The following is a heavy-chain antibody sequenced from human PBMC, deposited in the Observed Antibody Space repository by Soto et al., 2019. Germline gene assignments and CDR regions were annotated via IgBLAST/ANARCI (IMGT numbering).Heavy chain of an antibody. CDR1: GFTFSSYS. V-gene: IGHV3-21*01. Sequence: GGSLRLSCAASGFTFSSYSMNWVRQAPGKGLEWVSSISSSSSYIYYADSVKGRFTISRDNDKNSLYLQMNSLRAEDTAVYYCARGGRGWNDAFDIWGQGTMVTVSS. CDR3: ARGGRGWNDAFDI. CDR2: ISSSSSYI. J-gene: IGHJ3*02. D-gene: IGHD6-19*01.